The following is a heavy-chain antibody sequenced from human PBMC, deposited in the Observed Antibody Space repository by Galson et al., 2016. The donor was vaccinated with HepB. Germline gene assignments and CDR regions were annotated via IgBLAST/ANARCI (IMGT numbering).Heavy chain of an antibody. CDR2: ISAYSGRS. CDR1: GFAFASYG. V-gene: IGHV1-18*01. D-gene: IGHD2-2*01. Sequence: SVKVSCKASGFAFASYGFSWVRQAPGQGLEWMGWISAYSGRSDYPQNLQGRVTMTTDTSTRTVYMELRSLRPDDTAVYYCVRDLSTMTSANAFNVWGQGTMVTVSS. J-gene: IGHJ3*01. CDR3: VRDLSTMTSANAFNV.